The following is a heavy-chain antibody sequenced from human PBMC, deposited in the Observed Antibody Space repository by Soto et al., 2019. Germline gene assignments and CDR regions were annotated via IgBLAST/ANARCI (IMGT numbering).Heavy chain of an antibody. D-gene: IGHD3-22*01. CDR1: GYTFTGYY. CDR2: INPNSGGT. Sequence: ASVKVSCKASGYTFTGYYMHWVRQAPGQGLEWMGWINPNSGGTNYAQKFQGWVTMTRDTSISTAYMELSRLRSDDTAVYYCARVGGYYDSSDLYYFDYWGQGTLVTVSS. J-gene: IGHJ4*02. CDR3: ARVGGYYDSSDLYYFDY. V-gene: IGHV1-2*04.